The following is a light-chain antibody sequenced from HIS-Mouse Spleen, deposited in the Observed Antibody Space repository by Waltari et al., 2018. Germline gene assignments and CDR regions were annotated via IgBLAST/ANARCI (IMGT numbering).Light chain of an antibody. CDR2: AAS. J-gene: IGKJ1*01. V-gene: IGKV1-9*01. CDR1: QGISSY. CDR3: QQLNSYPPT. Sequence: DIQLTQSPSFLSASVGDRVTITCRASQGISSYLAWYQQKPGKAPKLLIYAASTLQSGVPSRFSGSGSGTEFTLTISSLQPGDFATYYCQQLNSYPPTFGQGTKVEIK.